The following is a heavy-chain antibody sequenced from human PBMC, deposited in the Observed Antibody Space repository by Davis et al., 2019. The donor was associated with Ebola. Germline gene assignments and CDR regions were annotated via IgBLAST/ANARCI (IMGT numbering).Heavy chain of an antibody. Sequence: ASVKVSCKASGYTFTSYYMHWVRQAPGQGLEWMGWINPNSGGTNYAQKFQGWVTMTRDTSISTAYMELSRLRSDDTAVYYCARAGRDILTGYPNYGMDVWGQGTTVTVSS. V-gene: IGHV1-2*04. D-gene: IGHD3-9*01. J-gene: IGHJ6*02. CDR1: GYTFTSYY. CDR2: INPNSGGT. CDR3: ARAGRDILTGYPNYGMDV.